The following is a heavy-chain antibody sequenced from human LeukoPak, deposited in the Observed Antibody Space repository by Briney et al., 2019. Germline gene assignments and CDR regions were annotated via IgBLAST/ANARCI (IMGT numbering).Heavy chain of an antibody. CDR1: GFPFTNSW. J-gene: IGHJ6*04. CDR3: TPDLMDV. CDR2: IKSKTDGGTA. Sequence: GGSLRLSCVVSGFPFTNSWMSWVRQAPGKGLEWVGRIKSKTDGGTADYAAPVRGRFTMWRDDARSALYLQMNSLQTEDTAVYYCTPDLMDVWGKGTTVTVSA. V-gene: IGHV3-15*01.